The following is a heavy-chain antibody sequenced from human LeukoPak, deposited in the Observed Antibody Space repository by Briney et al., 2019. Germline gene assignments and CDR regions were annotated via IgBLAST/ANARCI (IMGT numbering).Heavy chain of an antibody. CDR2: ISSGSSFM. V-gene: IGHV3-21*01. J-gene: IGHJ5*02. CDR1: GFTFSRYS. CDR3: ARDYYDSSDSSWFDP. Sequence: GGSLRLSCAASGFTFSRYSMNWVRQAPGKGLEWVSSISSGSSFMYYADSVKGRFTISRDNAKNSLYLQMNSLRAKDTALYYCARDYYDSSDSSWFDPWGQGTLVTVSS. D-gene: IGHD3-22*01.